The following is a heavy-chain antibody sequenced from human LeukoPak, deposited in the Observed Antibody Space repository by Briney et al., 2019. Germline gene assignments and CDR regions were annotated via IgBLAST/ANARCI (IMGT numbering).Heavy chain of an antibody. Sequence: GGSLRLSCAASGFTFSSYWMNWARQAPGKGLEWVANIKDDGSAKYYVDSVKGRFTISRDNAKNSLHLQMDSLRAEDTAVYYCARFQLFHGDFDYWGQGTLVTVSS. J-gene: IGHJ4*02. CDR2: IKDDGSAK. V-gene: IGHV3-7*03. CDR1: GFTFSSYW. D-gene: IGHD2-2*01. CDR3: ARFQLFHGDFDY.